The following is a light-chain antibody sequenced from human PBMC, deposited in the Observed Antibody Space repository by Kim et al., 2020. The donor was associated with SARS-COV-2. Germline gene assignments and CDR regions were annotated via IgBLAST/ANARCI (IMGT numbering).Light chain of an antibody. CDR1: NMGGKS. CDR2: YDS. Sequence: SYELTQPPSVSVAPGQTASITCCGDNMGGKSVYWYQQKPGQAPVLVIYYDSDRPSGIPERFSGSNSGNTATLTISGAQAGDEADYYCQAWDSSSELSYWV. V-gene: IGLV3-21*01. J-gene: IGLJ3*02. CDR3: QAWDSSSELSYWV.